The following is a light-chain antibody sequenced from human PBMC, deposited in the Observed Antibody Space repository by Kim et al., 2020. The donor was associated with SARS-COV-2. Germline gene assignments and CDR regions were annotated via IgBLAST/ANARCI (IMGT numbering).Light chain of an antibody. CDR2: DND. Sequence: GQKVTISCSGSNSNIGNNYVSWYQQFPGTAPKLLIYDNDKRPSGTPDRFSGSKSGTSATLGITGLQTGDEADYYCGTWDSSLSAGVFGGGTQLTVL. CDR1: NSNIGNNY. CDR3: GTWDSSLSAGV. J-gene: IGLJ3*02. V-gene: IGLV1-51*01.